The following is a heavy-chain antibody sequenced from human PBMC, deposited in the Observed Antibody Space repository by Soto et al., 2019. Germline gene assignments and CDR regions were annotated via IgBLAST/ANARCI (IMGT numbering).Heavy chain of an antibody. Sequence: LRLSCAVSGFTFNSHAMHWVRQAPGKGLEWVAVISYGGANKYYADSVKGRFTISRDNSKNTLFLQMDSLRPEDTAVYYCAKGPRSCSSTTCYTVDYWGRGTLVTVSS. D-gene: IGHD2-2*02. V-gene: IGHV3-30*18. CDR2: ISYGGANK. J-gene: IGHJ4*02. CDR3: AKGPRSCSSTTCYTVDY. CDR1: GFTFNSHA.